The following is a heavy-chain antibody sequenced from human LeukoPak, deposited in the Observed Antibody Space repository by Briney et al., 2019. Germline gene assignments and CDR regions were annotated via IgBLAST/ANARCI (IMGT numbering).Heavy chain of an antibody. D-gene: IGHD5/OR15-5a*01. V-gene: IGHV3-23*01. CDR3: AKGNLRGPPPIIDY. CDR2: LRGSGGST. J-gene: IGHJ4*02. Sequence: GRSLRLSCAASGFTFSNYAMSWVRQAPGKGLEWVSALRGSGGSTYYADSVKGRFTISRDNSKNTLYLQTNSLRAEDTAVYYCAKGNLRGPPPIIDYWGQGTLVTVSS. CDR1: GFTFSNYA.